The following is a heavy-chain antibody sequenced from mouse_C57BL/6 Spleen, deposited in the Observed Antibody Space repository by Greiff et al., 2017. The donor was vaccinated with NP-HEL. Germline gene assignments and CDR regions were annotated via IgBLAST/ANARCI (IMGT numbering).Heavy chain of an antibody. V-gene: IGHV1-15*01. Sequence: QVQLQQSGAELVRPGASVTLFCKASGYTFTDYEMHWVKQTPVHGLEWIGAIDPETGGTAYNQKFKGKAILTADKSSSTAYMELRSLTSEDSAVYYCTRWLRLFDYWGQGTTLTVSS. J-gene: IGHJ2*01. CDR3: TRWLRLFDY. CDR1: GYTFTDYE. D-gene: IGHD2-2*01. CDR2: IDPETGGT.